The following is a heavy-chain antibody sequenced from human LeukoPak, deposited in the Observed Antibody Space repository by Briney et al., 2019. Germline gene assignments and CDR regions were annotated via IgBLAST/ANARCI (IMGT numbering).Heavy chain of an antibody. D-gene: IGHD3-22*01. CDR2: INPNSGGT. Sequence: ASVKVSCKASGYTFTSYYMHWVRQAPGQGLEWMGWINPNSGGTNYAQKFQGRVTMTRDTSISTAYMELSRLRSDDTAVYYCARLYYYDSSGYYHNWFDPWGQGTLVTVSS. V-gene: IGHV1-2*02. CDR3: ARLYYYDSSGYYHNWFDP. CDR1: GYTFTSYY. J-gene: IGHJ5*02.